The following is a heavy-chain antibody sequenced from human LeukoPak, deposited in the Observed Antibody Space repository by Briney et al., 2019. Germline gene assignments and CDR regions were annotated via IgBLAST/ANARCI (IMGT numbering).Heavy chain of an antibody. Sequence: GESLKISCKGSGYSFTSYWIGWVRQMPWKGLEWMGIVYPGDSDTRYSPSFQGQVTISADKSISTAYLQWSSLKASDTAMYYCARTQAAALYYFDYWGQGTLVTVSS. CDR1: GYSFTSYW. CDR3: ARTQAAALYYFDY. J-gene: IGHJ4*02. D-gene: IGHD6-13*01. V-gene: IGHV5-51*01. CDR2: VYPGDSDT.